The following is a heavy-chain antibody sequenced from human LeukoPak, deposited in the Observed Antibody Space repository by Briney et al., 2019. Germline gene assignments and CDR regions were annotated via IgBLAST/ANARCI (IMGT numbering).Heavy chain of an antibody. CDR2: IYYSGST. CDR1: GGSISSSSYY. V-gene: IGHV4-39*01. J-gene: IGHJ5*02. CDR3: ARHGAYGGNSDP. D-gene: IGHD4-23*01. Sequence: SETLSLTCTVSGGSISSSSYYWGWIRQPPGKGLEWIGSIYYSGSTYYNPSLKSRVTISVDTSKNQFSLKLSSVTAADTAVYYCARHGAYGGNSDPWGQGTLVTVSS.